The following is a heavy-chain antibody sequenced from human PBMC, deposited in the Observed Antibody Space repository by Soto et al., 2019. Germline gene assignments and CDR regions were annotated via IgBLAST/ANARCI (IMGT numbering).Heavy chain of an antibody. CDR2: IYPGDSDT. CDR3: ARDSRSGWYSNYYYYGMDV. CDR1: GYSFTSYW. D-gene: IGHD6-19*01. Sequence: GESLKISCKGSGYSFTSYWIGWVRQMPGKGLEWMGIIYPGDSDTRYSPSFQGQVTISADKSISTAYLQWSSLRAEDTAVYYCARDSRSGWYSNYYYYGMDVWGQGTTVTVSS. V-gene: IGHV5-51*01. J-gene: IGHJ6*02.